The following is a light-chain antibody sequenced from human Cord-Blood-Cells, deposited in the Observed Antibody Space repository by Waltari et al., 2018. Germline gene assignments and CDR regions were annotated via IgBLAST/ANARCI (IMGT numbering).Light chain of an antibody. CDR1: QSVSSN. V-gene: IGKV3-15*01. J-gene: IGKJ1*01. Sequence: EIVMTQSPATLSVSPGERATLSFRASQSVSSNLAWYQQKPGQAPRLLIYGASTRATGIPARFSGSGSGTEFTRTISSLQSEDFAVYYCQQYNNWPPWTFGQGTKVEIK. CDR3: QQYNNWPPWT. CDR2: GAS.